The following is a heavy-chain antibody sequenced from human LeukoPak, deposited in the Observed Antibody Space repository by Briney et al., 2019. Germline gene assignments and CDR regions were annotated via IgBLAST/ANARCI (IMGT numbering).Heavy chain of an antibody. CDR2: ISYDGSTE. Sequence: PGGSLRLSCAASGFIFNSYAMHWLRQAPGKGLEWVAVISYDGSTEYYADSVKGRFTISRDNSRNTLYLQMNSLRPEDTAVFYCARGPGIPAAVDHWGQGTLVTVSS. J-gene: IGHJ4*02. CDR1: GFIFNSYA. D-gene: IGHD6-13*01. CDR3: ARGPGIPAAVDH. V-gene: IGHV3-30*04.